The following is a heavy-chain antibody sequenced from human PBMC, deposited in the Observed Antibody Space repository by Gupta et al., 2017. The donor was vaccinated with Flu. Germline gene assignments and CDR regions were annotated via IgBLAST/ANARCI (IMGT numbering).Heavy chain of an antibody. D-gene: IGHD3-10*01. Sequence: QVQLVQSGAEVKKPGSSVKVSCKASAGIFSSYAISWVRQAPGQGLEWMGGIIPIFGTTNYAQRFQGRLTITADKSTSIAYMDLSSLRSEDTAVYYCARNYYGSGSYWSDAFDIWGQGTMVTVSS. V-gene: IGHV1-69*06. CDR2: IIPIFGTT. CDR1: AGIFSSYA. J-gene: IGHJ3*02. CDR3: ARNYYGSGSYWSDAFDI.